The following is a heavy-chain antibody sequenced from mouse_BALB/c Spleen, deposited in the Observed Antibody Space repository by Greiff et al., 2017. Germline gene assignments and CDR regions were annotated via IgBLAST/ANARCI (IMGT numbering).Heavy chain of an antibody. V-gene: IGHV7-3*02. J-gene: IGHJ1*01. Sequence: EVKVEESGGGLVQPGGSLRLSCATSGFTFTDYYMSWVRQPPGKALAWLGFIRNKANGYTTEYSASVKGRFTISRDNSQRILYLQMNTLRAEDSATYYCARDRLGYFDVWGAGTTGTVSS. D-gene: IGHD4-1*01. CDR2: IRNKANGYTT. CDR1: GFTFTDYY. CDR3: ARDRLGYFDV.